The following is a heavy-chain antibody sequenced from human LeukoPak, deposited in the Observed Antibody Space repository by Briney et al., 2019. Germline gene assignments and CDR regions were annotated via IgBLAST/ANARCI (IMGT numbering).Heavy chain of an antibody. D-gene: IGHD3-3*01. Sequence: SGTLSLTCAVSGGSISSSNWWSWVRQPPGKGLEWIGEIYHSGSTNYNPPLKSRVTISVDTSKNQFSLKLSSVTAADTAVYYCARYNYDFWSGYSKWFDPWGQGTLVTVSS. CDR1: GGSISSSNW. J-gene: IGHJ5*02. CDR2: IYHSGST. V-gene: IGHV4-4*02. CDR3: ARYNYDFWSGYSKWFDP.